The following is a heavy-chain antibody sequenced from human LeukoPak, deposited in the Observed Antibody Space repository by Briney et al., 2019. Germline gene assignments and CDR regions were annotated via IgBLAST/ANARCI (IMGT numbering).Heavy chain of an antibody. CDR3: ARVRDAYNHPVVYFDY. D-gene: IGHD5-24*01. CDR1: GFTFSGYS. Sequence: GGSLRLSCAGSGFTFSGYSMSWVRQAPGKGLEWVANIKQVGSEKYYVDSVKGRFTISRDNAKNSLYLQMNSLRVEDTAVYYCARVRDAYNHPVVYFDYWGQGTLVTVSS. CDR2: IKQVGSEK. J-gene: IGHJ4*02. V-gene: IGHV3-7*05.